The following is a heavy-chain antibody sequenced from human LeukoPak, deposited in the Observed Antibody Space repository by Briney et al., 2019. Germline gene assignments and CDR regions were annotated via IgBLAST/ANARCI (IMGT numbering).Heavy chain of an antibody. D-gene: IGHD3-3*01. J-gene: IGHJ4*02. CDR3: ARDLYRTYYDFWSGPGFDY. CDR1: GGSISSGGYS. V-gene: IGHV4-30-2*01. Sequence: SQTLSLTCAVSGGSISSGGYSWSWLRQPPGKGLEWIGYTYHSGSTYYNPSLKSRVTISVDRPKNQFSLKLSSVTAADTAVYYCARDLYRTYYDFWSGPGFDYWGQGTLVTVSS. CDR2: TYHSGST.